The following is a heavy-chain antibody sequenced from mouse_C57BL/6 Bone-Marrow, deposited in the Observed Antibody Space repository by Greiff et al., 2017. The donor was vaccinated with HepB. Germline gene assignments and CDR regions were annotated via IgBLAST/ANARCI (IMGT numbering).Heavy chain of an antibody. CDR3: ARRDYSNYQFAY. CDR1: GFTFSDYY. Sequence: DVKLVESGGGLVQPGGSLKLSCAASGFTFSDYYMYWVRQTPEKRLEWVAYISNGGGSTYYPDTVKGRFTISRDNAKNTLYLQMSRLKSEDTAMYYCARRDYSNYQFAYWGQGTLVTVSA. D-gene: IGHD2-5*01. V-gene: IGHV5-12*01. CDR2: ISNGGGST. J-gene: IGHJ3*01.